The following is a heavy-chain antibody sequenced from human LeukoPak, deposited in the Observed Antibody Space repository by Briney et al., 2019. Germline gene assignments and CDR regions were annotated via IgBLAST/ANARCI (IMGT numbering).Heavy chain of an antibody. D-gene: IGHD3-3*01. V-gene: IGHV4-59*01. CDR2: IYYSGST. CDR1: GGSISSYY. J-gene: IGHJ5*02. Sequence: SSETLSLTCTVSGGSISSYYWSWIRQPPGKGLEWIGYIYYSGSTNYNPSLKSRVTISADTSKNQFSLKLSSVTAADTAVYYCARVHYDFWSGFRFNWFDPWGQGTLVTVSS. CDR3: ARVHYDFWSGFRFNWFDP.